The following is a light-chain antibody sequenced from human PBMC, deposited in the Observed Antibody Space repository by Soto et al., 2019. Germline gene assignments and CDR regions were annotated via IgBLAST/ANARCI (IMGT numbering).Light chain of an antibody. J-gene: IGKJ1*01. V-gene: IGKV1-5*03. CDR2: KAS. CDR1: QSISSW. Sequence: IQTPHTPSASIADVGDPVSIAWRAIQSISSWLAWYQQNPGKAPKLLIYKASTLESGVPSKFSGSGSGTEFTLTISSLQPDDFATYYCQQYNTDSGTFAQGTKVDIK. CDR3: QQYNTDSGT.